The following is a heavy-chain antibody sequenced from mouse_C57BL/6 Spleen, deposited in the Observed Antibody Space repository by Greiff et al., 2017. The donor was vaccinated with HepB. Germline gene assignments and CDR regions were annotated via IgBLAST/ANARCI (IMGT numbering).Heavy chain of an antibody. Sequence: VQLQQSGAELVRPGASVKLSCKASGYTFTDYYINWVKQRPGQGLEWIARIYPGSGNTYYNEKFKGKATLTAEKSSSTAYMQLSSLTSEDSAVYSCARGLGGADYWGQGTTLTVAS. CDR1: GYTFTDYY. CDR2: IYPGSGNT. CDR3: ARGLGGADY. D-gene: IGHD1-1*02. V-gene: IGHV1-76*01. J-gene: IGHJ2*01.